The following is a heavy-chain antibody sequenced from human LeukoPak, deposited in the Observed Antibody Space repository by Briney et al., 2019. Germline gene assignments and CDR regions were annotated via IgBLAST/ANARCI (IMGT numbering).Heavy chain of an antibody. CDR1: GFTFSSYW. D-gene: IGHD5-12*01. J-gene: IGHJ3*02. CDR2: IKQDGSEK. V-gene: IGHV3-7*01. CDR3: ARGGGTATKTTDAFDI. Sequence: GGSLRLSCAASGFTFSSYWMSWVRQAPGKGLEWVANIKQDGSEKYYVDSVEGRFTISRDNAKNSPYLQMNSLRAEDTAVYYCARGGGTATKTTDAFDIWGQGTMVTVSS.